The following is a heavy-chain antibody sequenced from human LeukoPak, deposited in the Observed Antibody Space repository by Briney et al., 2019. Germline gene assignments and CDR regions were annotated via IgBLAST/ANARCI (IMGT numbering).Heavy chain of an antibody. D-gene: IGHD3-10*01. CDR2: ISYDGSNK. CDR1: GFTLSSYG. V-gene: IGHV3-30*03. Sequence: PGGSLRLSCAASGFTLSSYGMHWVRQAPGKGLEWVAVISYDGSNKYYADSVKGRFTISRDNSKNTLYLQMNSLRAEDTAVYSCARASGPFDYWGQGTLVTVSS. J-gene: IGHJ4*02. CDR3: ARASGPFDY.